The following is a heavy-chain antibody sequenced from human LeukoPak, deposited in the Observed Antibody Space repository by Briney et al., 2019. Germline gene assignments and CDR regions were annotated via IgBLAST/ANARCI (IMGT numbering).Heavy chain of an antibody. CDR1: GGSFSGYY. CDR3: ARDNSVRDEAWWFNP. Sequence: SETLSLTCAVYGGSFSGYYWSWIRQPPGKGLEWIGEINHSGSTNYNPSLKSRVTISLDTSKNQFSLKLSSVTAEDTAVYYCARDNSVRDEAWWFNPWGQGTLVTVSS. V-gene: IGHV4-34*01. J-gene: IGHJ5*02. D-gene: IGHD5-24*01. CDR2: INHSGST.